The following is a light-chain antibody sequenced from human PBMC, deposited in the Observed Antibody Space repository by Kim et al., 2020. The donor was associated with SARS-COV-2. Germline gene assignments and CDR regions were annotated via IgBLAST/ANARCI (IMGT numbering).Light chain of an antibody. CDR3: NSRDSSGNHWV. CDR2: GKN. Sequence: SSELTQDPAVSVALGQTVRITCQGDSLRNYYASWYQQKPGQAPVLVIYGKNNRPSGIPDRFSGSSSGNTASLTITGAQAEAEADYYCNSRDSSGNHWVFG. J-gene: IGLJ3*02. CDR1: SLRNYY. V-gene: IGLV3-19*01.